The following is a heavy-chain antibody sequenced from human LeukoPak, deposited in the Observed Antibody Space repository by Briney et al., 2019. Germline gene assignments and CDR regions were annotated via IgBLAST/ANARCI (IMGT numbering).Heavy chain of an antibody. CDR1: GGSISSSSYY. CDR2: IYYSGST. CDR3: ARQGKLMVRGVPDWFDP. D-gene: IGHD3-10*01. V-gene: IGHV4-39*01. J-gene: IGHJ5*02. Sequence: SETLSLTCTVSGGSISSSSYYWGWIRQPPGKGLEWIGSIYYSGSTYYNPSLKSRVTISVDTSKNQFSLKLSSVTAAATAVYYCARQGKLMVRGVPDWFDPWGQGTLVTVSS.